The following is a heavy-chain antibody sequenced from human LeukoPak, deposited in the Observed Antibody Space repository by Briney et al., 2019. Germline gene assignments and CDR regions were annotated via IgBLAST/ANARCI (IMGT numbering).Heavy chain of an antibody. CDR2: IIPIFGTA. Sequence: GASVKVSCKASGGTFSSYAIGWVRQAAGQGLEWMGGIIPIFGTANYAQKFQGRVTITADKSTSTAYMELSSLRSEDTAVYYCARTRQQLVAYNWFDPWGQGTLVTVSS. V-gene: IGHV1-69*06. CDR3: ARTRQQLVAYNWFDP. D-gene: IGHD6-13*01. CDR1: GGTFSSYA. J-gene: IGHJ5*02.